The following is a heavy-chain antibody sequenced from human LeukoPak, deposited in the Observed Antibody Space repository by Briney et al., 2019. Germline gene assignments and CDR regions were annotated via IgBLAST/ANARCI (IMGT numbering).Heavy chain of an antibody. CDR2: IYRGGNT. D-gene: IGHD3-10*01. CDR3: ARDDGIGGPFDY. Sequence: PGGSLRLSCAVSGFTVSSNYMSWVRQAAGKGLEWVSVIYRGGNTYYADSVKGRFTISRDNSKNTLDLQMNSLRAEDTAVYYCARDDGIGGPFDYWGQGTLVTVSS. CDR1: GFTVSSNY. J-gene: IGHJ4*02. V-gene: IGHV3-53*01.